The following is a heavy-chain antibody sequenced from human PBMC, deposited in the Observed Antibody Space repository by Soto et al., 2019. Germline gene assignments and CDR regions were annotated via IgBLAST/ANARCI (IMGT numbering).Heavy chain of an antibody. CDR1: GASIRSSY. CDR3: ARGYYDSNGQSNTFDV. Sequence: PSETLSLTCTVSGASIRSSYWSWIRQSPEKGLEWIGYVYHSGSTNYNPSLKSRVTISVDTSKNQFSLKLRSVTAADTAVYYCARGYYDSNGQSNTFDVWGQGTMVTV. D-gene: IGHD3-22*01. CDR2: VYHSGST. V-gene: IGHV4-59*01. J-gene: IGHJ3*01.